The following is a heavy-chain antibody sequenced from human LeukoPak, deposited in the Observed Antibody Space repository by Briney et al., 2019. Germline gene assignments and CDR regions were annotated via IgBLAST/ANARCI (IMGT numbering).Heavy chain of an antibody. D-gene: IGHD3-10*01. V-gene: IGHV3-64*01. J-gene: IGHJ4*02. CDR2: ISSNGGST. CDR3: AREARPRGYFDY. Sequence: PGGSLRLPCAASGLTFSSYAVHWVRQAPGKGLEYVSAISSNGGSTYYANSVKGRFTISRDNSKNTLYLQMGSLRAEDMAVYYCAREARPRGYFDYWGQGTLVTVSS. CDR1: GLTFSSYA.